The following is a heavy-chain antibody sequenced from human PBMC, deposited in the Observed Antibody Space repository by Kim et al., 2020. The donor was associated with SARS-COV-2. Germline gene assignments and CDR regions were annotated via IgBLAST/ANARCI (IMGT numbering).Heavy chain of an antibody. J-gene: IGHJ6*02. CDR2: ISAYNGNT. CDR3: ARDSDYGDYGVGGMDV. D-gene: IGHD4-17*01. CDR1: GYTFTSYG. V-gene: IGHV1-18*04. Sequence: ASVKVSCKASGYTFTSYGISWVRQAPGQGLEWMGWISAYNGNTNYAQKLQGRVTMTTDTSTSTAYMELRSLRSDDTAVYYCARDSDYGDYGVGGMDVWGQGTTVTVSS.